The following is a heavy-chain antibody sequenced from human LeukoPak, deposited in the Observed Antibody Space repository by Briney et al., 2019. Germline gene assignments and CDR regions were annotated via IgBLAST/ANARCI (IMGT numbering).Heavy chain of an antibody. Sequence: ASVKVSCKASGYTFTDHYMHWVRQAPGQGLEWMGWINPNSDGINNYAHKFQGRVTMTRDTSISTAYMELSGLTSDDTAVYYCAGGRTDIVVVPATLRNYYFDYWGQGTLVTVSS. J-gene: IGHJ4*02. D-gene: IGHD2-2*01. CDR1: GYTFTDHY. CDR2: INPNSDGI. CDR3: AGGRTDIVVVPATLRNYYFDY. V-gene: IGHV1-2*07.